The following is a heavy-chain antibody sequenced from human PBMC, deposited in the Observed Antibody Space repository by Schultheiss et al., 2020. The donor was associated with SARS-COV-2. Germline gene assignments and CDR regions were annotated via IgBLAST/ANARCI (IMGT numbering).Heavy chain of an antibody. Sequence: GGSLRLSCAASGFTFSGYGMHWVRQAPGKGLEWVAVISYDGSNKYYADSVKGRFTISRDNSKNTLYLQMNSLRAEDTAVYYCARDIVVVPAAIPYYYYYGMDVWGQGTLVTVSS. V-gene: IGHV3-30*03. J-gene: IGHJ6*02. D-gene: IGHD2-2*01. CDR3: ARDIVVVPAAIPYYYYYGMDV. CDR1: GFTFSGYG. CDR2: ISYDGSNK.